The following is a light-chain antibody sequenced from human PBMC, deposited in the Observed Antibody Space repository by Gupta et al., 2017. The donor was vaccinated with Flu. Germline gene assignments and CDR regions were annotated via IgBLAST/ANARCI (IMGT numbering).Light chain of an antibody. CDR2: GAS. J-gene: IGKJ4*01. CDR1: QSVTSSY. V-gene: IGKV3-20*01. Sequence: PGERATLSCRASQSVTSSYLAWYQQKPGQAPRLLIYGASSRATGIPDRFSGSGSGTDFTLTISRLEPEDFAVYYCQYYGSSLFGGGTKVEI. CDR3: QYYGSSL.